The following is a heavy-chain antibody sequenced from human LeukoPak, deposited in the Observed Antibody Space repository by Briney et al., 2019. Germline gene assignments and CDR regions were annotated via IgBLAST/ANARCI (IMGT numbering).Heavy chain of an antibody. V-gene: IGHV3-23*01. CDR1: GFTFSSYA. CDR2: ISGSATT. CDR3: AKSKEDCCGSFDP. Sequence: QPGGSLRLSCAASGFTFSSYAMSWVRHAPGKGLEWVSAISGSATTYYADSVRGRFIISRDNSKNTLYLQMSSLRAEDTAVYYCAKSKEDCCGSFDPWGQGTLVTVSS. D-gene: IGHD2-15*01. J-gene: IGHJ5*02.